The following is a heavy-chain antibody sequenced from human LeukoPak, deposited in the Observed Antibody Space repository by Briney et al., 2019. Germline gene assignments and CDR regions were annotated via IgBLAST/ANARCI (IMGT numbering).Heavy chain of an antibody. V-gene: IGHV4-59*12. J-gene: IGHJ5*02. CDR1: GGSISSYY. CDR3: ARDVLAQQLDWFDP. Sequence: SETLSLTCTVSGGSISSYYWSWIRQPPGKGLEWIGYIYYSGSTNYNPSLKSRATMSVDTSKNQFSLKLSSVTAADTAVYYCARDVLAQQLDWFDPWGQGTLVTVSS. CDR2: IYYSGST. D-gene: IGHD6-13*01.